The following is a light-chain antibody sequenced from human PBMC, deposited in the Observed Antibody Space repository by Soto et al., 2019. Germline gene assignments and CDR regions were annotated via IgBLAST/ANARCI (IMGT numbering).Light chain of an antibody. CDR2: DNN. CDR3: GTWDTSLSAGV. V-gene: IGLV1-51*01. Sequence: QSVLTQPPSASAAPGQKVTISCSGSSSNIGSNYVSWYQHLPGTAPKLLIYDNNYRPSGIPDRFSGSKSGTSATLGITGLQTGDEADYYCGTWDTSLSAGVFGGGTKVTVL. J-gene: IGLJ3*02. CDR1: SSNIGSNY.